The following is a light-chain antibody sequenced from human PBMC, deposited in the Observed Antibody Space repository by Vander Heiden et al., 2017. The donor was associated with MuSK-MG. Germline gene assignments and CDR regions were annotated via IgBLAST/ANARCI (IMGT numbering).Light chain of an antibody. Sequence: DNQMTQSPSSLSASVGDRVTITCQASQDISNYLNWYQQKPGKGPKLLIYDASNLETGVPSRFSGSGSGTDFAFTISSLQTEDIATYYCQHYDNLPPYTFGQGTKLEIK. CDR2: DAS. CDR1: QDISNY. V-gene: IGKV1-33*01. J-gene: IGKJ2*01. CDR3: QHYDNLPPYT.